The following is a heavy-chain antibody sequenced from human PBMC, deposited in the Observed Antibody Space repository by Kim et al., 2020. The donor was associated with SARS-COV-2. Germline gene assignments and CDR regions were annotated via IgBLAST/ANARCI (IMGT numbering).Heavy chain of an antibody. J-gene: IGHJ4*02. Sequence: SETLSLTCTVSGGSISSYYWSWIRQPPGKGLEWIGYIYYSGSTNSNPSLKSRVTISVDTSKNQFSLKLSSVTAADTAVYYCARVKPWNTGRFDYWGQGTLVPVSS. CDR2: IYYSGST. CDR3: ARVKPWNTGRFDY. D-gene: IGHD1-1*01. V-gene: IGHV4-59*01. CDR1: GGSISSYY.